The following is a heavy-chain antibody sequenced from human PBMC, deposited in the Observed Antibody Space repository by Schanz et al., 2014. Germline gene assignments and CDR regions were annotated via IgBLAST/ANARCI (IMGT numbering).Heavy chain of an antibody. J-gene: IGHJ5*02. Sequence: QVQLVQSGAEVKKPGASVKVSCKSSGYTFTDYHIHWLRQAPGQGPEWLGWINPNSDGTKYAQKFQGRVTMTRDTSVNTAYLDLSSLTSDDTAVYYCARGDVNWFDPWGQGTLVTVSS. V-gene: IGHV1-2*02. CDR2: INPNSDGT. CDR1: GYTFTDYH. CDR3: ARGDVNWFDP.